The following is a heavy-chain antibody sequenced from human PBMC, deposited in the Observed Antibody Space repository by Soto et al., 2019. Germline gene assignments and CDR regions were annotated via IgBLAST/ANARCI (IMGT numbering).Heavy chain of an antibody. V-gene: IGHV1-69*02. CDR1: GGTFSSYT. D-gene: IGHD6-19*01. CDR2: IIPILGIA. J-gene: IGHJ4*02. CDR3: ARGYSSGWYGELDY. Sequence: SVKVSCKASGGTFSSYTISWVRQAPGQGLEWMGRIIPILGIANYAQKFQGRVTITADKSTSTAYMELSSLRSEDTAVYYCARGYSSGWYGELDYWGQGTLVTVSS.